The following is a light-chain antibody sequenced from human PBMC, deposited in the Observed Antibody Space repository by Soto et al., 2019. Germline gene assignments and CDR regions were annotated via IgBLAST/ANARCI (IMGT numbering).Light chain of an antibody. V-gene: IGKV3-20*01. J-gene: IGKJ5*01. CDR2: GAS. CDR3: QQFDYLIT. Sequence: EIVLTQSPDTLSSSPGESATLSCRARQTVASTYLARYQHRPGQAPRLLIYGASSRAAGIPDRFSGSGAGTDFTLAISRLEPEDCAVYYCQQFDYLITFGQGTRLEIK. CDR1: QTVASTY.